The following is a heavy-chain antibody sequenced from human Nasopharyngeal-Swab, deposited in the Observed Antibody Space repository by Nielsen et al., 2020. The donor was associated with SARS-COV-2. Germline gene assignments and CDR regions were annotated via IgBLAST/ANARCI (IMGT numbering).Heavy chain of an antibody. CDR1: GFTFSDYY. Sequence: GESLKISCAASGFTFSDYYMSWIRQAPGKGPEWVSYISSSGSTIYYADSVKGRFTISRDNAKNSLYLQMNSLRAEDTAVYYCASSQAYNWNDSDAFDIWGQGTMVTVSS. V-gene: IGHV3-11*04. CDR3: ASSQAYNWNDSDAFDI. D-gene: IGHD1-1*01. CDR2: ISSSGSTI. J-gene: IGHJ3*02.